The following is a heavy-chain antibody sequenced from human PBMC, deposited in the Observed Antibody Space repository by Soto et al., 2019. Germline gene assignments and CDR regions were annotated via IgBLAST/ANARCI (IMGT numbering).Heavy chain of an antibody. CDR1: GGSISSYY. D-gene: IGHD2-21*02. V-gene: IGHV4-59*12. CDR2: IYHSGST. J-gene: IGHJ4*02. CDR3: ARVPDLRYCGGSCYPDS. Sequence: PSETLSLTCTVSGGSISSYYWSWIRQPPGKGLEWIGYIYHSGSTYYNPSLKSRVTISVDRSKNQFSLKLSSVTAADTAVYYCARVPDLRYCGGSCYPDSWGQGTLVTVSS.